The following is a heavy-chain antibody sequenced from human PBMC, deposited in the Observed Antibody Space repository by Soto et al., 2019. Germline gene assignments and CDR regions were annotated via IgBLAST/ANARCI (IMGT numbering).Heavy chain of an antibody. J-gene: IGHJ4*02. Sequence: RRLSCADSGFKFSNYAMSWVRQAPGKGLEWVSLISATGGGTYYADSVKGRFTISRDNSHNTLYLQVHSLTAEDTAVYYCAKDRRARENSAFYFDFWGQGAQVAVSS. CDR1: GFKFSNYA. D-gene: IGHD2-15*01. CDR3: AKDRRARENSAFYFDF. V-gene: IGHV3-23*01. CDR2: ISATGGGT.